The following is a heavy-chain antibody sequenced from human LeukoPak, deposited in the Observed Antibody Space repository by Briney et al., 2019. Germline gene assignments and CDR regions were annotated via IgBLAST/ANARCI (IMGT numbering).Heavy chain of an antibody. D-gene: IGHD3-16*01. V-gene: IGHV3-7*03. Sequence: GGSLRLSCAASGFTFSSYWMNWARQAPGKGLEWVASINHNGNVNYYVDTVKGRFTISRDNAKNSLYLQMSNWRAEDTAVYFCARGGGLDVWGQGATVTVSS. CDR1: GFTFSSYW. J-gene: IGHJ6*02. CDR2: INHNGNVN. CDR3: ARGGGLDV.